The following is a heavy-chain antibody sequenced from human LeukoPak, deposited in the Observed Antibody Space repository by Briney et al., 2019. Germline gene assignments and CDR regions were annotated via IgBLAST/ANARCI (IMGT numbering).Heavy chain of an antibody. CDR2: TSESGGST. CDR3: AKGRWGLTINNFDI. J-gene: IGHJ3*02. V-gene: IGHV3-23*01. D-gene: IGHD3-9*01. Sequence: GRSLRLSCEASGFTFSIYAMGWVRQAPGKGLEWVSVTSESGGSTHYADSVKGRFTIYRDNSKNTLYLQMNSLRGEDTAVYYCAKGRWGLTINNFDIWGQGTMVSVSS. CDR1: GFTFSIYA.